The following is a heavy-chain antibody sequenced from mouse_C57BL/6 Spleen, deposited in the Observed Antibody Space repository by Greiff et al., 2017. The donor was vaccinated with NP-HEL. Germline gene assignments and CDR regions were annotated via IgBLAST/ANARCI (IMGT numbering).Heavy chain of an antibody. D-gene: IGHD2-3*01. J-gene: IGHJ3*01. CDR3: ARALYDGLRGAY. CDR2: IDPNSGGT. Sequence: QVQLQQPGAELVKPGASVKLSCKASGYTFSSYWMHWVKQRPGRGLEWIGRIDPNSGGTKYNEKIKGKHTLTVDKPSSTDYMHLSSLTSEDSAVYYCARALYDGLRGAYWGQGTLVTVSA. CDR1: GYTFSSYW. V-gene: IGHV1-72*01.